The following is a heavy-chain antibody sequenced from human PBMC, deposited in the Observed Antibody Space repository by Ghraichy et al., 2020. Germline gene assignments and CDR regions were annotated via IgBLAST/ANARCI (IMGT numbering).Heavy chain of an antibody. CDR3: ARDGDYYDSSGYGMMGYYYGMDV. Sequence: GGSLRLSCAASGFTFSSYSMNWVRQAPGKGLEWVSSISSSSSYIYYADSVKGRFTISRDNAKNSLYLQMNSLRAEDTAVYYCARDGDYYDSSGYGMMGYYYGMDVWGQGTTVTVSS. J-gene: IGHJ6*02. CDR1: GFTFSSYS. V-gene: IGHV3-21*01. CDR2: ISSSSSYI. D-gene: IGHD3-22*01.